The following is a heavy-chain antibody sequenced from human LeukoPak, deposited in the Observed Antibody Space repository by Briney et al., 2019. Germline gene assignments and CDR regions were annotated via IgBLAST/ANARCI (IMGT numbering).Heavy chain of an antibody. J-gene: IGHJ4*02. V-gene: IGHV3-30-3*01. CDR3: ARDFRSGYSGYVD. D-gene: IGHD5-12*01. Sequence: GGSLRLSCAASGFTFSSYAMHWVRQAPGKGLEWVAVISYDGSNKYYADSVKGRFTISRDNSKNTLYLQMNSLRVEDTAVYYCARDFRSGYSGYVDWGQGTLVTVSS. CDR2: ISYDGSNK. CDR1: GFTFSSYA.